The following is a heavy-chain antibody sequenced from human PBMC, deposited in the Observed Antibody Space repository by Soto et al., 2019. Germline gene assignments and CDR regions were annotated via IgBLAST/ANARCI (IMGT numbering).Heavy chain of an antibody. CDR3: AKDPTAYGSGKDYFDY. J-gene: IGHJ4*02. Sequence: PGGSLRLSCAASGVTFSSYGMHWVRQAPGKGLEWAAVISYDGGIKYYAESVWGRFTISRDNSNNTLYLQMNSLRPEDTAVYYCAKDPTAYGSGKDYFDYWGQGTLVTVSS. CDR1: GVTFSSYG. D-gene: IGHD3-10*01. V-gene: IGHV3-30*18. CDR2: ISYDGGIK.